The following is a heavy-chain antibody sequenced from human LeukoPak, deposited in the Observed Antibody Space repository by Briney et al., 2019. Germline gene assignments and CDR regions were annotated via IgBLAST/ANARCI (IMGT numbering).Heavy chain of an antibody. V-gene: IGHV3-66*01. CDR2: IYSRGDT. D-gene: IGHD1-26*01. CDR1: EFIVSINY. J-gene: IGHJ4*02. Sequence: GGSLRLSCAASEFIVSINYMTWVRQAPGKGLEWVSLIYSRGDTKYADSVKGRFTISRDNSKNTLYLQMSSLRAEDTAVYHCAREAAIVGIDYWGQGTLVPVSS. CDR3: AREAAIVGIDY.